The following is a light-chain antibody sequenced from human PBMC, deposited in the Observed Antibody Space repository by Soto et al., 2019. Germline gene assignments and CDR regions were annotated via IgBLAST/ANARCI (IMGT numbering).Light chain of an antibody. V-gene: IGKV4-1*01. J-gene: IGKJ2*01. CDR3: QQYESTPPT. Sequence: ESVMTQSPDSLAVSLGERATINCKSSQSVLYSSNNKKYLAWYQQRPGQPPTLLIYWASTRESGVPDRFSGSGSGTDFTLTITSRQAEDVAVYYCQQYESTPPTFGQGTKLEIK. CDR2: WAS. CDR1: QSVLYSSNNKKY.